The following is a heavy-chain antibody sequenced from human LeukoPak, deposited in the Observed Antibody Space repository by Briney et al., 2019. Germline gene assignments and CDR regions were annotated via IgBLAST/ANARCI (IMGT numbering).Heavy chain of an antibody. J-gene: IGHJ4*02. V-gene: IGHV4-39*07. CDR1: GGSISSNSYY. CDR3: ARRSLTYYYDSSGYYKFDY. D-gene: IGHD3-22*01. CDR2: IYYSGST. Sequence: SETLSLTCTVSGGSISSNSYYWGWIRQPPGKGLEWIGSIYYSGSTYYNTSLKSRVTISVDTSKNQLSLKLSSVTAADTAVYYCARRSLTYYYDSSGYYKFDYWGQGTLVTVSS.